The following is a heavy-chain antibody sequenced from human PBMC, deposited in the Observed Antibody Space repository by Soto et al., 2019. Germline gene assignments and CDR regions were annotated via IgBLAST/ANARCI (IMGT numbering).Heavy chain of an antibody. CDR1: GYTFTNYG. J-gene: IGHJ2*01. V-gene: IGHV1-18*01. CDR3: ARDGDRCTSTRCSPWTDTHVDL. Sequence: QVQLVQSGDEVKKPGASVKVSCKASGYTFTNYGISWVRQAPGQGLEWMGWISPYNGNTKYPQKLQGRVTMTTDTSTRTSYMELRSLRSDDTAVYFCARDGDRCTSTRCSPWTDTHVDLWGRGTRVTVSS. CDR2: ISPYNGNT. D-gene: IGHD2-2*01.